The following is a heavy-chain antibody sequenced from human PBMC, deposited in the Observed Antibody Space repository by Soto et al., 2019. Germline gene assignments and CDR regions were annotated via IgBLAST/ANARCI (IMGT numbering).Heavy chain of an antibody. D-gene: IGHD3-3*01. CDR1: GYAFSVCY. CDR3: ARGTPLRFFDY. V-gene: IGHV1-2*02. Sequence: GVLVKVAWKASGYAFSVCYMHWVLQAPGQGLEWMGWINPNSGGTNYAQKFQGRVTMTRDTSISTAYMELSRLRSDDTAVYYCARGTPLRFFDYWGQGTLVTVSS. CDR2: INPNSGGT. J-gene: IGHJ4*02.